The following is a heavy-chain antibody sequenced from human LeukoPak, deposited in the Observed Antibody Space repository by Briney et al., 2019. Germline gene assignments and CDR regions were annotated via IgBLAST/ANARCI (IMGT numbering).Heavy chain of an antibody. CDR1: GFTFNRHW. CDR3: ARVGGITLALAPSPFPDYNYYYMDV. CDR2: VNPDMSEK. D-gene: IGHD3-10*01. J-gene: IGHJ6*03. Sequence: GGSLRLSCAASGFTFNRHWMTWVRQAPGKGLEWIANVNPDMSEKNYVESVKGRFTISRDKVKNSLYLQMNSLRGDDTAVYYCARVGGITLALAPSPFPDYNYYYMDVWGKGTTVTVSS. V-gene: IGHV3-7*01.